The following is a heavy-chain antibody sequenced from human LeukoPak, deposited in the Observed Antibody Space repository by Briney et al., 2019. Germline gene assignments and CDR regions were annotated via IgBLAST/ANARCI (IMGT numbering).Heavy chain of an antibody. Sequence: SETLSLTCAASGDSVTNRNYLWGWIRQPPGKGLEWIGNVDNDGRTYYDPSLRGRVTISLDTSKNHFSLNLNFVSDADTAIYYCARYSRVFGWFDPWGRGTLVTVSS. CDR3: ARYSRVFGWFDP. D-gene: IGHD4-11*01. CDR1: GDSVTNRNYL. J-gene: IGHJ5*02. CDR2: VDNDGRT. V-gene: IGHV4-39*02.